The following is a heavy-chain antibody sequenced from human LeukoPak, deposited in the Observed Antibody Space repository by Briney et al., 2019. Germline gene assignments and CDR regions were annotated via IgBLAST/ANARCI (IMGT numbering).Heavy chain of an antibody. J-gene: IGHJ4*02. CDR1: GFTFSSYA. D-gene: IGHD6-13*01. V-gene: IGHV3-30*04. CDR3: AKDQGIAAPGSSFDY. CDR2: ISYDGSNK. Sequence: PGGSLRLSCAASGFTFSSYAMHWVRQAPGKGLEWVAVISYDGSNKYYADSVKGRFTISRDNSKNTLYLQMNSLRAEDTAVYYCAKDQGIAAPGSSFDYWGQGTLVTVSS.